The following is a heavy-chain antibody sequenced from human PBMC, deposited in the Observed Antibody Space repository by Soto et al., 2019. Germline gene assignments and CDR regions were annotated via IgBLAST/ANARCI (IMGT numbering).Heavy chain of an antibody. V-gene: IGHV4-34*01. CDR2: INYYGST. D-gene: IGHD1-26*01. CDR3: AKKHYSGFDY. Sequence: SETLCLTCAFYIESFSLYSWTWIRQPPGKGLEWIGEINYYGSTVYNPSLKSRVTISIDTSKMQLSLKLTSLTAADTAVYYCAKKHYSGFDYWGQGTMVTVSS. CDR1: IESFSLYS. J-gene: IGHJ4*02.